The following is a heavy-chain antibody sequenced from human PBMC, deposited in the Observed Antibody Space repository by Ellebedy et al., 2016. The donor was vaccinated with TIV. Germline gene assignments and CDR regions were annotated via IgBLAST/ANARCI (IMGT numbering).Heavy chain of an antibody. D-gene: IGHD3-9*01. CDR3: AREGYYDILTGYYYMDV. V-gene: IGHV4-59*01. Sequence: SETLSLTCTVSGGSISSYYWSWIRQPPGKGLGWIGYIYYSGSTNYNPSLKSRVTISVDTSKNQFSLKLSSVTAADTVVYYCAREGYYDILTGYYYMDVWGKGTTVTVSS. CDR1: GGSISSYY. CDR2: IYYSGST. J-gene: IGHJ6*03.